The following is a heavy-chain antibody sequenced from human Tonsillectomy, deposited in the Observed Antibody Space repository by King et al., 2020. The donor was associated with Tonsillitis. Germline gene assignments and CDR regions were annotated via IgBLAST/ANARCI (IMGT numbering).Heavy chain of an antibody. CDR3: ARVYSYVGF. CDR2: ISYSWST. J-gene: IGHJ4*02. V-gene: IGHV4-39*07. Sequence: QLQESGPGLVKPSETLSLTCTVSGGSISSSTFYWGWIRQPPGKGLEWIGSISYSWSTYYNPSLKNRVTISVDTSKNQFSLMLTSVTAADTAVYYCARVYSYVGFWGQGTLVTVSS. CDR1: GGSISSSTFY. D-gene: IGHD5-18*01.